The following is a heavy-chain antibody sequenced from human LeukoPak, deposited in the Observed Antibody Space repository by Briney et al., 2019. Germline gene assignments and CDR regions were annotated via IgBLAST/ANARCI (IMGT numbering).Heavy chain of an antibody. J-gene: IGHJ6*03. CDR2: ISYDGSNK. CDR1: GFTFSSYG. CDR3: ARAPQQWLVLGEDYYYMDV. Sequence: GGSLRLSCAASGFTFSSYGMHWVRQAPGKGLEWVAVISYDGSNKYYADSVKGRSTISRDNSKNTLHLQMNSLRAEDTAVYYCARAPQQWLVLGEDYYYMDVWGKGTTVTVSS. V-gene: IGHV3-30*03. D-gene: IGHD6-19*01.